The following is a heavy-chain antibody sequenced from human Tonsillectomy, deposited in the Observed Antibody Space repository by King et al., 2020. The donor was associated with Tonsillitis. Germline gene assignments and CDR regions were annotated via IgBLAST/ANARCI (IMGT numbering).Heavy chain of an antibody. CDR2: IYYSGRT. D-gene: IGHD3-10*01. CDR1: GGSISSYS. J-gene: IGHJ4*02. Sequence: QLQESGPGLVKPSETLSLTCTVSGGSISSYSWSWIRQTPGKGLEWIGYIYYSGRTNYNPSLKSRVTMSVDTSKNQFSLKLSSVTAADTAVYYCARKIDSDYCDNWGQGTLVTVSS. CDR3: ARKIDSDYCDN. V-gene: IGHV4-59*01.